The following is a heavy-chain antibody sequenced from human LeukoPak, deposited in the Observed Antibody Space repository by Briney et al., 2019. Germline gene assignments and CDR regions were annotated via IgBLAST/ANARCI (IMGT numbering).Heavy chain of an antibody. D-gene: IGHD2-2*03. CDR1: GFSLSTRGVG. V-gene: IGHV2-5*01. CDR3: AHGVLVGYCSSTSCQNWFDP. J-gene: IGHJ5*02. Sequence: SGPTLVNPTQTLTLTCTFSGFSLSTRGVGVGWIRQPPGKALEWLALIYWNDDKRYSPSLKSRLTITKDTSKNQVVLTMTNMDPVDTATYYCAHGVLVGYCSSTSCQNWFDPWGQGTLVTVSS. CDR2: IYWNDDK.